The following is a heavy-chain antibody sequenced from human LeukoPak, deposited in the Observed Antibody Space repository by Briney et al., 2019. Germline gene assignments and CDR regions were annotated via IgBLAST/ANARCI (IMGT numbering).Heavy chain of an antibody. CDR1: GFTFSGYY. D-gene: IGHD4-11*01. V-gene: IGHV3-53*01. J-gene: IGHJ3*02. CDR2: IYSDGTT. CDR3: ARDSPYSDYLIGGAFNI. Sequence: GGSLRLSCAASGFTFSGYYMSWIRQAPGKGLEWVSVIYSDGTTYYADSVKGRFTISRDNSKNTLYLQMNSLGAEDTAVYYCARDSPYSDYLIGGAFNIWAKGQWSPSLQ.